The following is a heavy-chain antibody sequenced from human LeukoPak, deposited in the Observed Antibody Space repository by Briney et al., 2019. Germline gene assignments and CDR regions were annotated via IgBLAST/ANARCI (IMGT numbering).Heavy chain of an antibody. CDR1: GYTFTGYD. Sequence: ASVKVSCKASGYTFTGYDMHWVRQAPGQGLEWMGWINPNSGGTNYAQKFQGRVTMTRDTSISTAYMELSRLRSDDTAVYYCARVGFLEWLPVDYWGQGTLVTVSS. D-gene: IGHD3-3*01. J-gene: IGHJ4*02. CDR2: INPNSGGT. CDR3: ARVGFLEWLPVDY. V-gene: IGHV1-2*02.